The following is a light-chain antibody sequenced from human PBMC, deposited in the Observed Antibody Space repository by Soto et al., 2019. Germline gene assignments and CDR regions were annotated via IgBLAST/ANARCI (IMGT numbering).Light chain of an antibody. J-gene: IGLJ1*01. CDR1: SSDVGTYNS. CDR2: DVS. CDR3: SSYSGSDTYV. Sequence: QSALTQPASVSGSAGQSITISCTGTSSDVGTYNSVSWYQQHPGKAPKLVIYDVSNRPSGVSNRFSGSKSGNSASLTISGLQAEDEADYYCSSYSGSDTYVFGTGTKLTVL. V-gene: IGLV2-14*03.